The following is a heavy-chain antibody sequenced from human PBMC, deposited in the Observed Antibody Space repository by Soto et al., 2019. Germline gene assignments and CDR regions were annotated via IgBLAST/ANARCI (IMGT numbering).Heavy chain of an antibody. CDR1: GFTFDDYT. D-gene: IGHD2-2*01. V-gene: IGHV3-43*01. J-gene: IGHJ6*02. Sequence: EVQLVESGGVVVQPGGSLRLSCAASGFTFDDYTMHWVRQAPGKGLEWVSFISWDGGSTYYADSVKGRFTISRDNSKNSLYLQMNSLRTEDTALYYCAKDSNPYCSSTSCSFLRSWGQGTTVTVSS. CDR2: ISWDGGST. CDR3: AKDSNPYCSSTSCSFLRS.